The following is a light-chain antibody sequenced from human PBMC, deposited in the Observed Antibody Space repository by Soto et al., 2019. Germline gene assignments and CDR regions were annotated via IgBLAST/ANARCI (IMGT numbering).Light chain of an antibody. CDR3: QHYNSYSEA. CDR2: KAS. J-gene: IGKJ1*01. V-gene: IGKV1-5*03. Sequence: DIQMTQSPSTLSGSVGDRVTITCRASQTISSWLAWYQQKPGKAPKLLIYKASTLKSGVPSGFSGSGSGTEFTLTISSLHPDDFATYYCQHYNSYSEAFGQGTKVDIK. CDR1: QTISSW.